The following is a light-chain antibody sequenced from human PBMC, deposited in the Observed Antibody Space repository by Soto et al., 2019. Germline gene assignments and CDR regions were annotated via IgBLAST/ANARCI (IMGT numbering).Light chain of an antibody. V-gene: IGKV2-30*01. CDR3: MHSIDWPWT. CDR1: RSLVFRDGNTY. Sequence: DVVRTQSPLSLPVTVGQPASISCRTSRSLVFRDGNTYLHWFQQRPGQSPRRLIENVSNRDSGVPDRFTGSGSGTDFTLEISRVEAEDVGMYYCMHSIDWPWTFGQGTKVDIK. CDR2: NVS. J-gene: IGKJ1*01.